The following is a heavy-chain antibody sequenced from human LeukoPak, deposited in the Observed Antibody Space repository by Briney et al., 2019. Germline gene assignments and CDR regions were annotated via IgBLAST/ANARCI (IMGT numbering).Heavy chain of an antibody. J-gene: IGHJ4*02. CDR1: GGTFSSYA. D-gene: IGHD6-13*01. V-gene: IGHV1-69*13. Sequence: SVKVSCKASGGTFSSYAISWVRQAPGQGLEWMGGTIPIFGTANYAQKFQGRVTITADESTSTAYMELSSLRSEDTAVYYCVKAAGTPPTPYFDYWGQGTLVTVSS. CDR2: TIPIFGTA. CDR3: VKAAGTPPTPYFDY.